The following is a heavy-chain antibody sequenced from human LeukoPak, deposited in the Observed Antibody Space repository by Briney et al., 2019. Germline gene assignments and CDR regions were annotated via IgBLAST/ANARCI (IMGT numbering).Heavy chain of an antibody. D-gene: IGHD2-21*02. Sequence: TSETLSLTCTVSGGSISSSSHYWGWIRQPPGKGLEWIGSIYYSGSTYYSPSLKSRVTLSVDTSKNQFSLKLSSVTVADTAVYYCARRSVGDSGYDAFDIWGQGTMVTVSS. CDR2: IYYSGST. CDR1: GGSISSSSHY. CDR3: ARRSVGDSGYDAFDI. J-gene: IGHJ3*02. V-gene: IGHV4-39*01.